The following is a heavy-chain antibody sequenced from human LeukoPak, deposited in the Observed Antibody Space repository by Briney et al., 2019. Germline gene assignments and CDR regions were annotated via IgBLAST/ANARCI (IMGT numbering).Heavy chain of an antibody. V-gene: IGHV3-23*01. D-gene: IGHD2-2*01. CDR1: GFAFSSYA. CDR3: ARALGYCSSTSCLYLSRYYYYGMDV. CDR2: ISGSGGST. J-gene: IGHJ6*02. Sequence: GGSLRLSCAASGFAFSSYAMSWVRQAPGKGLEWVSAISGSGGSTYYADSVKGRFTISRGNSKNTLYLQMNSLRAEDTAVYYCARALGYCSSTSCLYLSRYYYYGMDVWGQGHTVTVSS.